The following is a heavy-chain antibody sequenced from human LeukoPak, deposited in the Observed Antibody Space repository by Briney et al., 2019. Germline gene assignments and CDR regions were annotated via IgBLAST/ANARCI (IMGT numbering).Heavy chain of an antibody. V-gene: IGHV3-21*01. J-gene: IGHJ4*02. Sequence: GGSLRLSCAASGFTSGNHWMSWVRQAPGKGLEWVSSISSSSSYIYYADSVKGRFTISRDNAKNSLYLQMNSLRAEDTAVYYCARDTSYYYDSSGYSIYYFDYWGQGTLVTVSS. CDR3: ARDTSYYYDSSGYSIYYFDY. CDR1: GFTSGNHW. D-gene: IGHD3-22*01. CDR2: ISSSSSYI.